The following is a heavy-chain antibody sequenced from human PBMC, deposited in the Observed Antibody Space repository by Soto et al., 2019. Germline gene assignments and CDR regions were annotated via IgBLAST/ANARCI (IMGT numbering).Heavy chain of an antibody. J-gene: IGHJ6*02. Sequence: SVKVSCKASGGTFSSYAISWVRQAPGQGLEWMGGIIPIFGTANYAQKFQGRVTITADESTSTAYMELSSLRSEDTAVYYCARKMGAAAGYYYYYYGMDVWGQGTTVTVSS. V-gene: IGHV1-69*13. CDR1: GGTFSSYA. CDR3: ARKMGAAAGYYYYYYGMDV. CDR2: IIPIFGTA. D-gene: IGHD6-13*01.